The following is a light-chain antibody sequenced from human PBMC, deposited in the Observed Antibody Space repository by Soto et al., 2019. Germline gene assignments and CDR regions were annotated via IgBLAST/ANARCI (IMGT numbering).Light chain of an antibody. CDR1: SSNIGSNY. J-gene: IGLJ2*01. CDR2: RNN. V-gene: IGLV1-47*01. Sequence: QSVLTQPPSASGTPGQRFTISCSGSSSNIGSNYVYWYQQLPGTAPKLLIYRNNQRPSGVPDRFSGSKSGTSASLAISGLRSEDEADYYCAAWDDSLLVVFGGGTKLTVL. CDR3: AAWDDSLLVV.